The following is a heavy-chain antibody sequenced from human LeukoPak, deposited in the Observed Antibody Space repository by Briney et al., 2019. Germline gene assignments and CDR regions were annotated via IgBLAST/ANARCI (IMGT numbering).Heavy chain of an antibody. V-gene: IGHV4-31*03. CDR3: ARGKYDFWSGYMDYFDY. CDR1: GGSISSGGYY. Sequence: PSQTLSLTCTVSGGSISSGGYYWRWIRQHPGKGLEWIGYIYYSGSTYYNPSLKSRVTISVDTSKNQFSLKLSSVTAADTAVYYCARGKYDFWSGYMDYFDYWGQGTLVTVSS. CDR2: IYYSGST. D-gene: IGHD3-3*01. J-gene: IGHJ4*02.